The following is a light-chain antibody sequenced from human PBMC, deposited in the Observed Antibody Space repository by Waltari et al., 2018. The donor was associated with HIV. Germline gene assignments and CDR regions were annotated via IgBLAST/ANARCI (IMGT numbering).Light chain of an antibody. CDR2: EVI. J-gene: IGLJ3*02. CDR3: CSFADTNTWV. Sequence: QSALTQPASVSGSPGQSTTISCTATSSDVGRHHLVSWYQHHPGRAPKLIIYEVIKRPSGVSHRFSGSKSGNTASLTISGLQAEDEADYYCCSFADTNTWVFGGGTKLTVL. V-gene: IGLV2-23*02. CDR1: SSDVGRHHL.